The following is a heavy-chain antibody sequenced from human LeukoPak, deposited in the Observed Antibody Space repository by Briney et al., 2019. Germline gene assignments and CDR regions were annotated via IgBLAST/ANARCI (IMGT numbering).Heavy chain of an antibody. V-gene: IGHV1-69*01. CDR2: IIPIFGTA. D-gene: IGHD6-6*01. J-gene: IGHJ6*03. CDR1: GGTFSSYA. CDR3: ACQPLRAPYSSSSDMDV. Sequence: ASVKVSCKASGGTFSSYAISWVRPAPGQGLEWMGGIIPIFGTANYAQKFQGRVTITADESTSTAYMELSSLRSEDTAVYYCACQPLRAPYSSSSDMDVWAKGTTVTVSS.